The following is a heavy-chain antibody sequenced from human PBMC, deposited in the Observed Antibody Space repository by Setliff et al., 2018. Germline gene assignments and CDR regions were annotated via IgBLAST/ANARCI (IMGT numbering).Heavy chain of an antibody. D-gene: IGHD2-2*01. CDR1: GGSFNGYF. J-gene: IGHJ6*03. CDR2: INHTGST. CDR3: ARGAQCQFNVDSRYMDV. V-gene: IGHV4-34*01. Sequence: SETLSLTCAIYGGSFNGYFWGWIRQSPGEGLEWIGEINHTGSTNYIPSLMSRVTISIGTYRNQFSLRLSSLTAADAAVYYCARGAQCQFNVDSRYMDVWGKGISVTVSS.